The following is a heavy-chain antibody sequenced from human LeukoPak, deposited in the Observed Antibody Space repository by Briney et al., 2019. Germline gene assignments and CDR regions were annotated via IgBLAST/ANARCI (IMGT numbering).Heavy chain of an antibody. CDR1: GLTFNNAW. V-gene: IGHV3-15*01. CDR3: TTGGDDNWFDL. CDR2: IKSNPDGGTI. Sequence: GGSLRLSCAASGLTFNNAWMSWVRQPPGKGLEWIGGIKSNPDGGTIDYAAPVKGRFIISRDDSKNTLYLQMNSLKTEDTAVYYCTTGGDDNWFDLWGQGTRVTVSS. D-gene: IGHD7-27*01. J-gene: IGHJ5*02.